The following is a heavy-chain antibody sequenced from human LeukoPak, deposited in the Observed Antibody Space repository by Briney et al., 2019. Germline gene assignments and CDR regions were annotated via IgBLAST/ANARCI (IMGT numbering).Heavy chain of an antibody. CDR1: GYSIANGYQ. V-gene: IGHV4-38-2*02. CDR2: IYQSGST. CDR3: ARDWGSGYSTFDY. D-gene: IGHD3-3*01. J-gene: IGHJ4*02. Sequence: SETLSLTCTVSGYSIANGYQWAWIRQSPGKRLEWIGSIYQSGSTYDNLSLKSRLTMSVDTSKNQFSLKLSSVTAADTAVYYCARDWGSGYSTFDYWGQGTLVTVSS.